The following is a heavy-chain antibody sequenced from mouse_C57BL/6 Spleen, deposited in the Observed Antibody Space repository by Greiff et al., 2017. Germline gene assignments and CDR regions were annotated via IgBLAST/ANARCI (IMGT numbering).Heavy chain of an antibody. V-gene: IGHV1-4*01. D-gene: IGHD1-1*01. J-gene: IGHJ4*01. CDR3: ARGGYGSSYAMDY. CDR2: INPSSGYT. CDR1: GYTFTSYT. Sequence: QVQLQQSGAELARPGASVKMSCKASGYTFTSYTMHWVKQRPGQGLEWIGYINPSSGYTKYNQKFKDKATLTADKSSSTAYMQLSSLTSEDSAVYYCARGGYGSSYAMDYWGQGTSVTVSS.